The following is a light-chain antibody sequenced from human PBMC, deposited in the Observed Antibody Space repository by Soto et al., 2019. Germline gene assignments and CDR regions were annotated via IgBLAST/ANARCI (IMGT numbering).Light chain of an antibody. V-gene: IGKV1-39*01. Sequence: DIQMTQSPSSLSASVGDRVTITCRASQSISSYLNWYQQKPGKAPKLLIYAASSLQSGVPSRFSGSGSGTDFPLTISSLQPEDFPTYYSQQIYRTPMSTFGQGTKLEIK. J-gene: IGKJ2*01. CDR3: QQIYRTPMST. CDR1: QSISSY. CDR2: AAS.